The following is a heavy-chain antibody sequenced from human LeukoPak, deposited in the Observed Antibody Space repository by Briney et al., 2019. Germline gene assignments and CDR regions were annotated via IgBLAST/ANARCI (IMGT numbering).Heavy chain of an antibody. Sequence: GGSLRLSCAGSGFSFSDGWMGWVRQAPGKGLEWVGRIKSKVDGRTTDYAAPVKGRFTISRDDSQNKLFLQMNSLEIGDTAVYYCAVERGGCSAVTCYAFNHWGQGTLVTVSS. CDR3: AVERGGCSAVTCYAFNH. V-gene: IGHV3-15*01. D-gene: IGHD2-15*01. CDR2: IKSKVDGRTT. J-gene: IGHJ4*02. CDR1: GFSFSDGW.